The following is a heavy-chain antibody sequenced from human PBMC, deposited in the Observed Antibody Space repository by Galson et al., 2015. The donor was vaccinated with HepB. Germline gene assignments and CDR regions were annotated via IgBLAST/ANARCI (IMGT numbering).Heavy chain of an antibody. CDR3: ARADCSGGSCSLFDY. Sequence: VKVSCKASGYTFTSYGISWVRQAPGQGLEWMGWISAYNGNTNYAQKLQGRVTMTTDTSTSTAYMELRSLRSDDTAVYYCARADCSGGSCSLFDYWGQGTLVTVSS. J-gene: IGHJ4*02. CDR2: ISAYNGNT. CDR1: GYTFTSYG. V-gene: IGHV1-18*04. D-gene: IGHD2-15*01.